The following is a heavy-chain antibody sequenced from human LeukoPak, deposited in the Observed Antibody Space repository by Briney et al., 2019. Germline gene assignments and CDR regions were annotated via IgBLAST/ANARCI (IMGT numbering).Heavy chain of an antibody. CDR1: GYTFTSYG. CDR3: ARTRRDDSSGYYLM. D-gene: IGHD3-22*01. V-gene: IGHV1-18*01. CDR2: ISAYNGNT. J-gene: IGHJ1*01. Sequence: GASVKVSCKASGYTFTSYGISWVRQAPGQGLEWMGWISAYNGNTNYAQKLQGRVTMTTDTSTSTAYMELRSLRSDDTAVYYCARTRRDDSSGYYLMWGQGTLVTVSS.